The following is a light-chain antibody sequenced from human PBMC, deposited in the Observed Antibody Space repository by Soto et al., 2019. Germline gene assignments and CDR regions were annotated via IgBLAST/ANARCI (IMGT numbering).Light chain of an antibody. V-gene: IGKV3-20*01. J-gene: IGKJ1*01. Sequence: EIVLMQSPGTPSLSPGERATLSCRASQTVYNNYLAWYQQKPGQAPRLLIYGASSRATDIPDRFSGSGSGKDFNITISRLEPEDFAVYYCQQYATSPWTFGQGTRVEIK. CDR1: QTVYNNY. CDR2: GAS. CDR3: QQYATSPWT.